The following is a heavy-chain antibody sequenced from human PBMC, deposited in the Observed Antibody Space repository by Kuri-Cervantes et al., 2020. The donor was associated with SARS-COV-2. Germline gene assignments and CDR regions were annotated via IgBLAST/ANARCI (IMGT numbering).Heavy chain of an antibody. D-gene: IGHD1-26*01. J-gene: IGHJ4*02. CDR3: ARDLVVGATPFDY. CDR1: GFTFSGSA. Sequence: GGSLRLSCAASGFTFSGSAMHWVRRASGKGLEWVGRIRSKANSYATAYAASVKGRFTISRDDSKNTAYLQMNSLRAEDTAVYYCARDLVVGATPFDYWGQGTLVTVSS. CDR2: IRSKANSYAT. V-gene: IGHV3-73*01.